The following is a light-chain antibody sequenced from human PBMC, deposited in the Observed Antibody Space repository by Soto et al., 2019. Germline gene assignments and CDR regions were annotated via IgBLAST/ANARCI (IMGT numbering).Light chain of an antibody. V-gene: IGKV3-20*01. CDR1: QSVSSSY. J-gene: IGKJ3*01. Sequence: EIVLTQSPGTLSLSPGERATLSCRASQSVSSSYLAWYQQKPGQAPRLLIYGASSRATGIPDRFSGSGSGTDFTLTISRLEPEDFAVYYCQQYGSSQFTFGPRTKVDIK. CDR2: GAS. CDR3: QQYGSSQFT.